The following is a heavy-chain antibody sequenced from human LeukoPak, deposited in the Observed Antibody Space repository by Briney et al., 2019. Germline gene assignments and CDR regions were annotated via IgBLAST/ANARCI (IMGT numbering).Heavy chain of an antibody. CDR2: INPNSGGR. V-gene: IGHV1-2*02. CDR3: ARGARTGTLL. CDR1: GYTFTGYN. J-gene: IGHJ4*02. Sequence: ASVTVSRTGSGYTFTGYNMHWVRQAPGPGLERMGWINPNSGGRNYSQKFQGRVTMTRDTSISTAYMELRRPRSDDTAVYYCARGARTGTLLWGQGTLVTVSS. D-gene: IGHD1-7*01.